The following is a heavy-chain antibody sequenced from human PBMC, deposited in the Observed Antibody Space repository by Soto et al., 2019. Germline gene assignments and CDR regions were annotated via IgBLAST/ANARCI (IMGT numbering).Heavy chain of an antibody. CDR3: XXXXXXXY. CDR1: GFTFTTFD. J-gene: IGHJ4*02. V-gene: IGHV3-23*01. Sequence: EVQLLESGGGLVQPGASLRLSCAASGFTFTTFDMSWARQAPGKGLEWVSVVRGRDGSTSYADSLKGRFTISKDSSKNTLYLQMNSLRAEXXXXXXXXXXXXXXYXGQGTLVTVSS. CDR2: VRGRDGST.